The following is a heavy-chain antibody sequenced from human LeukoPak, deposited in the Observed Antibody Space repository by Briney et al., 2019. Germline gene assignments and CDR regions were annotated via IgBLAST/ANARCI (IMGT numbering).Heavy chain of an antibody. D-gene: IGHD6-6*01. Sequence: ASVKVSCKASGYTFTSYDINWVRQATGQGLEWMGWMNPNSGNTGYAQKFQGRVTMTRNTSISTAYMELSSLRSEDTAVYYCARGGYSSSRYYYYGMDVWAKGPRSPSP. CDR3: ARGGYSSSRYYYYGMDV. CDR2: MNPNSGNT. V-gene: IGHV1-8*01. CDR1: GYTFTSYD. J-gene: IGHJ6*02.